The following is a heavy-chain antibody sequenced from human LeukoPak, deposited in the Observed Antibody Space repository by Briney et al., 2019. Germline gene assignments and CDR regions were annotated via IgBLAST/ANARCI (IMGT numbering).Heavy chain of an antibody. J-gene: IGHJ4*02. CDR3: ARATMSRRTDH. Sequence: ASVKVSCKASGYTFTSYGINWVRQAPGQGLEWMGWISADNGNSNYAQNFQGRVIMTTDTSTSTAYMELRSLRSDDTAVFYCARATMSRRTDHWGQGTLVTVSS. D-gene: IGHD3-10*02. CDR1: GYTFTSYG. CDR2: ISADNGNS. V-gene: IGHV1-18*01.